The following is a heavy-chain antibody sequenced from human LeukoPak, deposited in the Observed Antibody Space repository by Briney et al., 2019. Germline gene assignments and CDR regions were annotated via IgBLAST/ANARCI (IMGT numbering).Heavy chain of an antibody. Sequence: GGSLRLSCAASGFTFSSYAMSWVRQAPGKGLEWVSAISGSGGSTYYADSVKGRFTISRDNSKNTLYLQMNSLRAEDTAVYYCARGPGVVVVAAYFDYWGQGTLVTVSS. V-gene: IGHV3-23*01. J-gene: IGHJ4*02. D-gene: IGHD2-15*01. CDR2: ISGSGGST. CDR3: ARGPGVVVVAAYFDY. CDR1: GFTFSSYA.